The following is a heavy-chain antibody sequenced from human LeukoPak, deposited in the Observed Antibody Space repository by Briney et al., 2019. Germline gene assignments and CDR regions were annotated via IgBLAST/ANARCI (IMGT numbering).Heavy chain of an antibody. CDR3: ASDIAVAGTAAFDI. Sequence: PSETLSLTCAVYGGSFSGYYWSWIRQPPGKGLEWNGEINHSGSTNYNPSLKSRVTISVDTSKNQFSLKLSSVTAADTAVYYCASDIAVAGTAAFDIWGQGTMVTVSS. CDR2: INHSGST. V-gene: IGHV4-34*01. CDR1: GGSFSGYY. D-gene: IGHD6-19*01. J-gene: IGHJ3*02.